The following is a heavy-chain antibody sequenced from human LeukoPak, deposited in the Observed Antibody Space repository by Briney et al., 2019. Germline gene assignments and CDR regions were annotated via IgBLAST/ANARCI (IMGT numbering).Heavy chain of an antibody. CDR1: GYTFTSYG. D-gene: IGHD2-2*01. V-gene: IGHV1-18*01. Sequence: GASVKVSCKASGYTFTSYGISWVRQAPGQGLEWMGWISAYNGNTNYAQKLQGRVTMTTDTSTSTAYMELRSLRSDDTAVYYCARVTCSSTSCYEGDYWGQGTLSPSPQ. CDR2: ISAYNGNT. CDR3: ARVTCSSTSCYEGDY. J-gene: IGHJ4*02.